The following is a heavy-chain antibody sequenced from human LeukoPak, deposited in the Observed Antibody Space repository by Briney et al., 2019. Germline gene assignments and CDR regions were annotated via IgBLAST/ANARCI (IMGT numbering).Heavy chain of an antibody. Sequence: KASETLSLTCAVYGGSFSGYYWSWIRQPPGKGLEWIGEINHSGSTNYNPSLKSRVTISVDTSKNQFSPKLSSVTAADTAVYYCARGSKFLEWLFPGDYYYYYMDVWGKGTTVTVSS. CDR2: INHSGST. CDR1: GGSFSGYY. CDR3: ARGSKFLEWLFPGDYYYYYMDV. J-gene: IGHJ6*03. V-gene: IGHV4-34*01. D-gene: IGHD3-3*01.